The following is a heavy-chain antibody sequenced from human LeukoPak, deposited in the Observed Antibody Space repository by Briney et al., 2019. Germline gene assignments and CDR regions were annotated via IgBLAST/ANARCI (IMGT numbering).Heavy chain of an antibody. CDR2: INPSGGSA. J-gene: IGHJ4*02. V-gene: IGHV1-46*02. CDR1: GYTFNSYY. D-gene: IGHD3-16*01. Sequence: ASVKVSCKASGYTFNSYYIHWVRQAPGQGLEWMGIINPSGGSASYAQKFQGRVTMTRDTSTSTVYMELSSLRSEDTAVYYCARGDRLRPDHWGQGTLVTVSS. CDR3: ARGDRLRPDH.